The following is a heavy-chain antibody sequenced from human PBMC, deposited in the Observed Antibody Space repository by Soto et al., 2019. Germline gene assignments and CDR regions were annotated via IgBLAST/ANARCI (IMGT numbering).Heavy chain of an antibody. CDR1: GYTFTSYD. D-gene: IGHD3-10*01. CDR2: MNPNSGNT. Sequence: QVQLVQSGAEVKKPGASVKVSCKASGYTFTSYDVNWVRQATGQGLEWMGWMNPNSGNTGYAQKFQGRVTMTRNTSICTTYIELSGLRSEGTAVYYCARELTRKGDNWGQGTLVAVSS. CDR3: ARELTRKGDN. V-gene: IGHV1-8*01. J-gene: IGHJ4*02.